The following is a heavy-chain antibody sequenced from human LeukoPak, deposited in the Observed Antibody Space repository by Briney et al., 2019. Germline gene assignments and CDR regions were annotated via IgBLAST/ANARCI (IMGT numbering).Heavy chain of an antibody. CDR2: IYYSGST. Sequence: SETLSLTCTVSGGSISSGGYYWRWIRQHPGKGLEWIGYIYYSGSTYYNPSLKSRVTISVDTSKNQFSLKLSSVTAADTAVYYCASFFPSYYDFWSGYKADNWFDPWGQGTLVTVSS. V-gene: IGHV4-31*03. J-gene: IGHJ5*02. D-gene: IGHD3-3*01. CDR3: ASFFPSYYDFWSGYKADNWFDP. CDR1: GGSISSGGYY.